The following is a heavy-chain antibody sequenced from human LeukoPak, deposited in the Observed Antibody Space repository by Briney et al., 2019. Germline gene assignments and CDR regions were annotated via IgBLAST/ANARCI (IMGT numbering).Heavy chain of an antibody. D-gene: IGHD6-13*01. CDR3: AKDRAATGVFDY. J-gene: IGHJ4*02. Sequence: GGSLRLSCAASGFTFSSYGMHWVRQAPGKGLEWVAFIRFDGSEKYYADSVRGRFTISRDNSKTTLYLRMSSLRAEDTALYYCAKDRAATGVFDYWGQGTLVTVSS. V-gene: IGHV3-30*02. CDR2: IRFDGSEK. CDR1: GFTFSSYG.